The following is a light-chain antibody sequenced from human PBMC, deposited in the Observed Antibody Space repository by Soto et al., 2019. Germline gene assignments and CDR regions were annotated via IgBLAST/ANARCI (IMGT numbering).Light chain of an antibody. CDR2: GAI. V-gene: IGKV3-15*01. Sequence: EIVMTQSPATLSVSPGEGATLSCRASQTIVNNLAWYQQKPGQAPRRLIYGAITRATNIPARFSGRGSGTEFTLTISSLQSEDIAVYYCLQYYNWWTFGQGTKVEIK. CDR3: LQYYNWWT. CDR1: QTIVNN. J-gene: IGKJ1*01.